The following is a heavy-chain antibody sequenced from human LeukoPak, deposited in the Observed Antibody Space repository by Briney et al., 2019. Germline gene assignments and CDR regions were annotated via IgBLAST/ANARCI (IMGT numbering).Heavy chain of an antibody. CDR3: ARDPSKSSGWRAFFDY. CDR1: GYTFTGYY. J-gene: IGHJ4*02. V-gene: IGHV1-18*04. D-gene: IGHD6-19*01. CDR2: ISAYNGDT. Sequence: VSVKVSCKASGYTFTGYYMHWVRQAPGQGLEWMGWISAYNGDTNYAQKFQGRVTMTTDTSTRTAYMEVRSLRSDDTAVYYCARDPSKSSGWRAFFDYWGQGILVTVSS.